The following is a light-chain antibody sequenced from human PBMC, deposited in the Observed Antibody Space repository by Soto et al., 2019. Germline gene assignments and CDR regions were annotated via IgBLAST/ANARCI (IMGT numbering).Light chain of an antibody. CDR2: GAS. Sequence: EVVLTQFPGTLSLSPGERATLSCRASQTITGTYLAWYQQKPGQAPRLLIHGASTRATGIPDRFSGSGSGTEFTLTISSLQSEDFAVYYCQQYNNWLRTFGQGTKVDIK. CDR1: QTITGTY. CDR3: QQYNNWLRT. V-gene: IGKV3D-15*01. J-gene: IGKJ1*01.